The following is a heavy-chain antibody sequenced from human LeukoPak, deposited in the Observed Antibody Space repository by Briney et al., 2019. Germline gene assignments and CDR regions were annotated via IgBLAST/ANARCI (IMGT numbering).Heavy chain of an antibody. D-gene: IGHD6-6*01. Sequence: SETLSLTCTVSGGSISSYYWSWIRQPAGKGLEGIGRIYTSGSTNYNPSLKSRVTISVDTSKNQFSLKLSSVTAADTAVYYCARGAYSSSFTRRIYYFDYWGQGTLVTVSS. CDR3: ARGAYSSSFTRRIYYFDY. CDR1: GGSISSYY. V-gene: IGHV4-4*07. J-gene: IGHJ4*02. CDR2: IYTSGST.